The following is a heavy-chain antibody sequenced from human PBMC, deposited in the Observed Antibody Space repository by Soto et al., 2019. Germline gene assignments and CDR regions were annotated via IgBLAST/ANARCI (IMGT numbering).Heavy chain of an antibody. CDR3: AHLYDGGYVFDM. J-gene: IGHJ3*02. CDR1: GFSLSTRGVG. D-gene: IGHD3-10*01. Sequence: QITLKESGPSLVKPTQTLTLTCTFSGFSLSTRGVGVGWISQPPGKALEWLALIFRDDDKRYRPSFKRRLTIPGDTSNNHVVLIMTNMNPMDTATYYCAHLYDGGYVFDMWGQGTMVTVS. CDR2: IFRDDDK. V-gene: IGHV2-5*02.